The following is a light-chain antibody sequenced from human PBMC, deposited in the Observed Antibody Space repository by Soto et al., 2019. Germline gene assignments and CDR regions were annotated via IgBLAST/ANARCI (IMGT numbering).Light chain of an antibody. CDR1: SSDVGSYNL. Sequence: SALTQPASVSGSPGQSITISCTGTSSDVGSYNLVSWYQQHPGKAPKLMIYEGSKRPSGVSNRFSGSKSGNTASLTISGLQAEYEADYYCCSYAGSSSHVVFGGGTKLTVL. J-gene: IGLJ2*01. CDR3: CSYAGSSSHVV. CDR2: EGS. V-gene: IGLV2-23*01.